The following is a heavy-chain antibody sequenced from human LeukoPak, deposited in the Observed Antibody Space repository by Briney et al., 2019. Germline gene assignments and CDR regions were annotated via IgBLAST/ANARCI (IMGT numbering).Heavy chain of an antibody. CDR3: ARDLKMDLDDAIDI. D-gene: IGHD3/OR15-3a*01. CDR2: INPNSGGT. Sequence: ASVKVSCKASGYTFTGYYMHWVRQAPGQGLEWMGWINPNSGGTNYAQKFQGWVTMTRDTSISTAYMELSRLRSDDTAVYYCARDLKMDLDDAIDIWGQGTMVTVSS. CDR1: GYTFTGYY. V-gene: IGHV1-2*04. J-gene: IGHJ3*02.